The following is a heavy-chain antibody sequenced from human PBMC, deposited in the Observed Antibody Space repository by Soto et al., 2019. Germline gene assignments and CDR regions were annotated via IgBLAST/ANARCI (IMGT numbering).Heavy chain of an antibody. CDR1: GFTFSSYW. D-gene: IGHD6-13*01. Sequence: GGSLRLSCVGSGFTFSSYWMSWVRQAPGRGLEWVANMKQDGSEKYYVDSVKGRFTIFRDNAKNSVYLQMNSLRVEDTAVYYCARAIAAAGSFWGQGTPVTVSS. J-gene: IGHJ4*02. V-gene: IGHV3-7*01. CDR3: ARAIAAAGSF. CDR2: MKQDGSEK.